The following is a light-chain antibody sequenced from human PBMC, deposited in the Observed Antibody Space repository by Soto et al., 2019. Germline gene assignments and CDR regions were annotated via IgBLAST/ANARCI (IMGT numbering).Light chain of an antibody. CDR1: SSDVGGYDY. V-gene: IGLV2-14*01. CDR3: SSYSISTAEL. J-gene: IGLJ1*01. Sequence: QSALTQPASVSGSPGQSITISCTGTSSDVGGYDYVSWYQLHPGKAPKLMVFEVSNRPSGVSYRFSGSKSGNTASLTISGLQAEDEADYFCSSYSISTAELFGTGTKGTVL. CDR2: EVS.